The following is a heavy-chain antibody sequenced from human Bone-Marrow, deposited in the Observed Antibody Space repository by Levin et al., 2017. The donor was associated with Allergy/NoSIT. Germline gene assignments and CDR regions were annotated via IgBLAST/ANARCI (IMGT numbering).Heavy chain of an antibody. CDR2: IERDESST. V-gene: IGHV3-74*01. D-gene: IGHD2-15*01. CDR1: GFTFSTYR. Sequence: GESLKISCAASGFTFSTYRMHWVRQAPGKGLVWVSRIERDESSTNDVDSVRGRFTISRDNAKNTVYLQMNSLRAEDTAVYYCARDRATNGHDLYFDLWGRGTLVTVSS. J-gene: IGHJ2*01. CDR3: ARDRATNGHDLYFDL.